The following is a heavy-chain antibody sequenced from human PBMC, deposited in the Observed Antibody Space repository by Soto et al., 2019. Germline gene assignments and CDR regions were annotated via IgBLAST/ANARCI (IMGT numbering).Heavy chain of an antibody. J-gene: IGHJ5*02. Sequence: ASVKVSCKASGYTFTSYGISWVRQAPGQGLEWMGWISAYHGNTNYAQKLQGRVTMTTDTSTSTAYMELRSLRSDDTAVYYCARDREPYSSSYWFDPWGQGTLVTVSS. D-gene: IGHD6-6*01. V-gene: IGHV1-18*04. CDR2: ISAYHGNT. CDR1: GYTFTSYG. CDR3: ARDREPYSSSYWFDP.